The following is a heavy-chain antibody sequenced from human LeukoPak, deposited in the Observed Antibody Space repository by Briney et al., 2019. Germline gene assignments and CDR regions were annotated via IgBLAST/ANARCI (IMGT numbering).Heavy chain of an antibody. CDR3: ARGPYYYVMDV. J-gene: IGHJ6*02. Sequence: PGGSLRLSCAASGFTFGTYAMTWVRRAPGKGLEWVSAVGTSGDATYYANSVKGRFTISRDNSKNTLYLQINNLRAEDTAIYYCARGPYYYVMDVWGPGTTVTVSS. CDR2: VGTSGDAT. V-gene: IGHV3-23*01. CDR1: GFTFGTYA.